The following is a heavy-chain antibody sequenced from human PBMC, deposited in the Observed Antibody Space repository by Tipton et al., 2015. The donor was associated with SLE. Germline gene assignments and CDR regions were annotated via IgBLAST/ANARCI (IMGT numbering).Heavy chain of an antibody. D-gene: IGHD2/OR15-2a*01. CDR1: GGSISSYY. CDR3: ARGPAVTTYYYYYYYMDV. CDR2: IYYSGST. Sequence: GLVKPSETLSLTCTVSGGSISSYYWGWIRQPPGKGLEWIGSIYYSGSTYYNPSLKSRVTISVDTSKNQFSLKLSSVTAADTAVYYCARGPAVTTYYYYYYYMDVWGKGTTVTVSS. V-gene: IGHV4-39*07. J-gene: IGHJ6*03.